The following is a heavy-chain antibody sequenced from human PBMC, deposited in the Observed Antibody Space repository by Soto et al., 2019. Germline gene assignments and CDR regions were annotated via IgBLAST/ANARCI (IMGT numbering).Heavy chain of an antibody. Sequence: QVHLVQSGGGVVQPGRSLKVACTGSGFTFNDFGMHWVRQAPGKGPEWVAVISYDGSHTFYADSVKGRFTISRDNSKRTLYLQMDSLRAEDRAVYYCAKDGAYYDSTGYYYQYGMDVWGQGTTVTVSS. CDR1: GFTFNDFG. J-gene: IGHJ6*02. CDR3: AKDGAYYDSTGYYYQYGMDV. V-gene: IGHV3-30*18. CDR2: ISYDGSHT. D-gene: IGHD3-22*01.